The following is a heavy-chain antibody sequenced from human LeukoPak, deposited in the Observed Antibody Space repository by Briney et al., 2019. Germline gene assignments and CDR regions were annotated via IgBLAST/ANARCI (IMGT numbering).Heavy chain of an antibody. CDR2: IYYSGST. Sequence: SSETLSLTCTVSGGSISSSSYYWGWIRQPPGKGLEWIGSIYYSGSTYYNPSLKSRVTISVDTSKNQFSLKLSSVTAADTAVYYCARHPVDQWLVGGDWFDPWGQGTLVTVSS. CDR3: ARHPVDQWLVGGDWFDP. V-gene: IGHV4-39*01. CDR1: GGSISSSSYY. J-gene: IGHJ5*02. D-gene: IGHD6-19*01.